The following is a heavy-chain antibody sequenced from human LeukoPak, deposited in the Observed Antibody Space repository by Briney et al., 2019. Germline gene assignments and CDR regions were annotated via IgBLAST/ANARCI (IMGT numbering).Heavy chain of an antibody. D-gene: IGHD5-12*01. Sequence: ASVKVSCKASGYTFTSYGISWVRQAPGQGLEWMRWISAYNGNTNYTQKHQGKGTMTTDTSTRTTYMEPRSLRSDDTAVYYCARPRGVYSGYDYWLDPWGQGTLVTVSS. J-gene: IGHJ5*02. CDR1: GYTFTSYG. CDR2: ISAYNGNT. V-gene: IGHV1-18*01. CDR3: ARPRGVYSGYDYWLDP.